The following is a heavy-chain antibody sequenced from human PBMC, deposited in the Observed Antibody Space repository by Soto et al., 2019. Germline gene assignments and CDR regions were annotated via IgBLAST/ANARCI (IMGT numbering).Heavy chain of an antibody. CDR3: ARDGNVLMATINIFDY. CDR1: GFTLGSYW. D-gene: IGHD5-12*01. V-gene: IGHV3-7*01. CDR2: IKQDGTEK. J-gene: IGHJ4*02. Sequence: GSLRLSCAASGFTLGSYWMTWVRQAPGKGLEWVANIKQDGTEKYYVDSVKGRFTISRDNAKNSLYLQLNSLRAEDTAVYYCARDGNVLMATINIFDYWGQGTLVTVSS.